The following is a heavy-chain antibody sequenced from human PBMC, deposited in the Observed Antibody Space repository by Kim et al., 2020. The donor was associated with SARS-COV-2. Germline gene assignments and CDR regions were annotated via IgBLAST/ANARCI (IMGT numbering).Heavy chain of an antibody. J-gene: IGHJ6*02. CDR1: GGSISSSNW. CDR2: IYHSGST. D-gene: IGHD3-16*01. CDR3: ARDPGGSHLYRNYGMDV. Sequence: SETLSLTCAVSGGSISSSNWWSWVRQPPGKGLEWIGEIYHSGSTNYNPSLKSRVTISVDKSKNQFSLKLSSVTAADTAVYYCARDPGGSHLYRNYGMDVWGQGTTVTVS. V-gene: IGHV4-4*02.